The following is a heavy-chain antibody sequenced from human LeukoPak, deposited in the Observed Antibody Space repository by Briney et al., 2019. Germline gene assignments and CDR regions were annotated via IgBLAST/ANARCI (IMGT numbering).Heavy chain of an antibody. D-gene: IGHD3-22*01. CDR2: INSDGSST. Sequence: PGGSLRLSCAASGFTFSSYWMHWVRQAPGKGLVWVSRINSDGSSTSYADSVKGRFTISRDNAKNTLYLQMNSLRAEDTAVYYCARDSYYYDSSGYYHFDYWGQGTLVTVSS. V-gene: IGHV3-74*01. J-gene: IGHJ4*02. CDR3: ARDSYYYDSSGYYHFDY. CDR1: GFTFSSYW.